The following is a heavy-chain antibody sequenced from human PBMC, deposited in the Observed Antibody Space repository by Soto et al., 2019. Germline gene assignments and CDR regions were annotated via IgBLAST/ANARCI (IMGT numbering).Heavy chain of an antibody. V-gene: IGHV1-69*06. CDR1: GGTFSSYA. J-gene: IGHJ5*02. D-gene: IGHD3-22*01. CDR2: IIPIFGTA. Sequence: GASVKVSCKASGGTFSSYAISWVRQAPGQGLEWMGGIIPIFGTANYAQKFQGRVTITADKSTSTAYMELSSLRSEDTAVYYCAREKNYYDSSGYWFDPWGQGTLVTV. CDR3: AREKNYYDSSGYWFDP.